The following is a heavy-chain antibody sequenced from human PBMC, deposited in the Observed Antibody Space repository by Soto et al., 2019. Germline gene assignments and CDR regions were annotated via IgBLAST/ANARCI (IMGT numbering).Heavy chain of an antibody. V-gene: IGHV3-23*01. CDR3: AKRDGDTGSFDYYYGMDV. D-gene: IGHD3-10*01. CDR2: ISGSGGNT. Sequence: LRLSCAASEFSFSSFEMNWVRQAPGRGLEWVSYISGSGGNTHYADSVKGRFTISRDNSKNTLYLQMDSLRAEDTAVYYCAKRDGDTGSFDYYYGMDVWGQGTTVTVSS. CDR1: EFSFSSFE. J-gene: IGHJ6*02.